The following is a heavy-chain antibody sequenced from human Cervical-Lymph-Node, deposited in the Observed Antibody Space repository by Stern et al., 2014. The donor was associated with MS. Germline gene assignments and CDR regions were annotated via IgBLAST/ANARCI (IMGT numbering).Heavy chain of an antibody. CDR3: ARDGMVAEPLDY. CDR2: IWYDGSNK. CDR1: GFTFRSYG. V-gene: IGHV3-33*01. D-gene: IGHD2-8*01. J-gene: IGHJ4*02. Sequence: VQLVESGGGVVQPGRSLRLPCAASGFTFRSYGMHWVSQAPGKGLEWVAVIWYDGSNKYYADSVKGRFTISRDNSKNTLYLQMNSLRAEDTAVYYCARDGMVAEPLDYWGQGTLVTVSS.